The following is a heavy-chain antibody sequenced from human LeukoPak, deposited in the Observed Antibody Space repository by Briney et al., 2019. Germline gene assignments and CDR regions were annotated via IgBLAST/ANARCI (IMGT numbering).Heavy chain of an antibody. CDR3: ARDPGDGDFGY. V-gene: IGHV3-74*01. D-gene: IGHD2-21*02. J-gene: IGHJ4*02. CDR2: VNSDGSST. CDR1: GFTFSSYW. Sequence: GGSLRLSCAASGFTFSSYWMHWVRQAPGKGLVWVSRVNSDGSSTSYADSVKGRFTISRANAKYTLYLQMNSLRAEDTDVYYCARDPGDGDFGYWGQGTLVTVSS.